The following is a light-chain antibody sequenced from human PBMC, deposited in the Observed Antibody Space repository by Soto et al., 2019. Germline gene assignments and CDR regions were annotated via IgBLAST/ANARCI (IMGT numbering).Light chain of an antibody. J-gene: IGLJ3*02. CDR1: SSDVGGYNY. CDR3: YSYAGSYTWV. V-gene: IGLV2-11*01. CDR2: DVT. Sequence: QYALTQPRPVSGSPGQSVTISCTGSSSDVGGYNYVSWYQHHPGKAPKLMISDVTKRPSGVPDRFSGSKSGNTASLTISGLQAEDEADYYCYSYAGSYTWVFGGGTKLTVL.